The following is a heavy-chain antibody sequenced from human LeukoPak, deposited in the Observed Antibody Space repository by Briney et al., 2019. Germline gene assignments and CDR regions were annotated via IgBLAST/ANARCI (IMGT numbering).Heavy chain of an antibody. D-gene: IGHD4-17*01. V-gene: IGHV3-23*01. CDR2: ISGSGGST. Sequence: GGSLRLSCAAPGFTFNSYAMSWVRQAPGKGLEWVSVISGSGGSTYYADSVKGRFTISRDNSKNTLYLQMNSLRADDTAVYYCAKEIYGDSTGGRFHHWGQGTLVTVSS. J-gene: IGHJ1*01. CDR3: AKEIYGDSTGGRFHH. CDR1: GFTFNSYA.